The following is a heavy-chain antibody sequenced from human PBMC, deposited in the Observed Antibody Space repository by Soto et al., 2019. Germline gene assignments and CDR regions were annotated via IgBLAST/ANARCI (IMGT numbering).Heavy chain of an antibody. J-gene: IGHJ4*02. Sequence: EVQLVESGGGLVQPGGSLRLSCAASGFTFSSYWMHWVRHAPGTGLVWVSRINGDGSSTTYADSVKGRFAISRDNAKNTLYLQVNSLRAEDTAVYYCARGGYSDYARGLDYWGQGTLVTVSS. CDR1: GFTFSSYW. CDR2: INGDGSST. D-gene: IGHD4-17*01. CDR3: ARGGYSDYARGLDY. V-gene: IGHV3-74*03.